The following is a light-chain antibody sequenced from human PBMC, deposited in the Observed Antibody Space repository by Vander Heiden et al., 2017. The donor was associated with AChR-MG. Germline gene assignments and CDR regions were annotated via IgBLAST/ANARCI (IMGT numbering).Light chain of an antibody. J-gene: IGKJ2*01. CDR1: QSVSSY. V-gene: IGKV3-11*01. Sequence: EVVLTQSPATLSLSPGERATLSCRASQSVSSYLAWYQQKPGQAPRLLIYDASNRAPGIPARFSGSGSGTDFTLTISGLEPEDFAVYYCQQRTNWYTFGQGTRLEIK. CDR3: QQRTNWYT. CDR2: DAS.